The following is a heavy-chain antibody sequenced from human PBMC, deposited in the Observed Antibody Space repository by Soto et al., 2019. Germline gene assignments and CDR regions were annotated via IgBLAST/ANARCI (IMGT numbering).Heavy chain of an antibody. V-gene: IGHV4-4*07. Sequence: SETLSLTCTDSGGSISSYYWSWIRQPAGKGMEWIGRIHTTDGTNYNPSLKSRVTMSIDTSNNQFSLKLNSLTAADTAVYYCARALSPAACLYFDFWGQGTLVTVSS. CDR1: GGSISSYY. J-gene: IGHJ4*02. CDR2: IHTTDGT. CDR3: ARALSPAACLYFDF. D-gene: IGHD6-13*01.